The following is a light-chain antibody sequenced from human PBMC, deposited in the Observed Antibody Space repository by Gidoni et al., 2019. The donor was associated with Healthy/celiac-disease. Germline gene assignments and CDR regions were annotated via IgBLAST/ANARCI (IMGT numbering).Light chain of an antibody. CDR3: QQYYSTPLT. J-gene: IGKJ4*01. Sequence: DIVMTQSPESLAVSLGERATINCKSSQSVLYSSNNKNYLAWYQQKPGQPPKLLIYWASTRESGVPDRFSGSGSGTDFTLTISSLQAEDVAVYYCQQYYSTPLTFGGGTEVEIK. CDR2: WAS. CDR1: QSVLYSSNNKNY. V-gene: IGKV4-1*01.